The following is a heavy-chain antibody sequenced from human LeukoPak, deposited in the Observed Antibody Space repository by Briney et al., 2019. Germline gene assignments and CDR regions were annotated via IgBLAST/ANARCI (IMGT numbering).Heavy chain of an antibody. Sequence: SETLSLTCAVYGGSFSGYYWSWIRQPPGKGLEWIGEINHSGSTNYNPSLKSRVTISVDTSKNQFSLKLSSVTAADTAVYYCARENGRGVISPYFDYWGQGTLVTVSS. CDR3: ARENGRGVISPYFDY. D-gene: IGHD3-10*01. CDR1: GGSFSGYY. J-gene: IGHJ4*02. V-gene: IGHV4-34*01. CDR2: INHSGST.